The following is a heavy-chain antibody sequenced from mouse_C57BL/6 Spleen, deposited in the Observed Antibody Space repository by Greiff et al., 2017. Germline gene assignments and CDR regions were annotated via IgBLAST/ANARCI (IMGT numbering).Heavy chain of an antibody. D-gene: IGHD1-1*01. CDR3: ARGGYYGSYFDY. CDR1: GYTFTSYW. V-gene: IGHV1-52*01. Sequence: QVQLQQPGAELVRPGSSVKLSCKASGYTFTSYWMHWVKQRPIQGLEWIGNIDPSDSGTHYNQKFKDKATLTVDKSSSTAYMQLSSLTSEDSAVYYCARGGYYGSYFDYWGQGTTLTVSS. J-gene: IGHJ2*01. CDR2: IDPSDSGT.